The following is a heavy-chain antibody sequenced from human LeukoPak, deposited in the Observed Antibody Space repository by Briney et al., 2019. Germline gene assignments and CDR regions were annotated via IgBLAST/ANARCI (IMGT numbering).Heavy chain of an antibody. CDR1: GLTFSTSW. CDR3: ATDLTVRAANYYFDH. V-gene: IGHV3-30-3*01. CDR2: ISTDGSDK. D-gene: IGHD1-26*01. Sequence: GGSLRLSCAASGLTFSTSWMSWVRQAPGKGLEWVAVISTDGSDKHYADSVKGRFTISRDNSRNTLYLQMDSLRAEDTAVYFCATDLTVRAANYYFDHWGQGTLVTVSS. J-gene: IGHJ4*02.